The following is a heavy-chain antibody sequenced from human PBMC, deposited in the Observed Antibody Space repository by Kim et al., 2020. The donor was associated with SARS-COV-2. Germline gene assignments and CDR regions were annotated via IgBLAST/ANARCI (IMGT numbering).Heavy chain of an antibody. V-gene: IGHV3-48*03. CDR1: GFTFSSYE. Sequence: GGSLRLSCAASGFTFSSYEMNWVRQAPGKGLEWVSYISSSGSTIYYADSVKGRFTISRDNAKNSLYLQMNSLRAEDTAVYYCARELRPIAAAGWDYWGQGTLVTVSS. CDR2: ISSSGSTI. D-gene: IGHD6-13*01. J-gene: IGHJ4*02. CDR3: ARELRPIAAAGWDY.